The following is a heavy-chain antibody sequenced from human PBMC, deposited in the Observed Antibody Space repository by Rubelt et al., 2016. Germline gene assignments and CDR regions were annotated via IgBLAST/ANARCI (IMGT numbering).Heavy chain of an antibody. CDR2: IDSVGTST. V-gene: IGHV3-74*01. CDR1: GFTFTTYW. Sequence: EVQLVESGGGLVQPGGSLRLSCADSGFTFTTYWMHWVRQVPGKGLEWVSRIDSVGTSTNYADSVKGRLTISSDNAKNIVDLQMNGLRAEDTAMYYCAYEFRGIWGQGTMVTVSS. CDR3: AYEFRGI. D-gene: IGHD3-10*01. J-gene: IGHJ3*02.